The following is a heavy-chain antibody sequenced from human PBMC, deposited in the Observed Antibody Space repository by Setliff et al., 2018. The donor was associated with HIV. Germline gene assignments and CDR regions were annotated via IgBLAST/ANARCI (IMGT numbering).Heavy chain of an antibody. V-gene: IGHV3-66*02. CDR3: ARVLPYNSALDN. CDR1: GFTVSTYY. CDR2: IYSGGST. D-gene: IGHD6-19*01. J-gene: IGHJ4*02. Sequence: GGSLRLSCAASGFTVSTYYMSWVRQAPGKGLEWVSTIYSGGSTYHADSVKGRFTLSRDTSKNTLFLQMNSLRPEDAAVYYCARVLPYNSALDNWGQGTLVTVSS.